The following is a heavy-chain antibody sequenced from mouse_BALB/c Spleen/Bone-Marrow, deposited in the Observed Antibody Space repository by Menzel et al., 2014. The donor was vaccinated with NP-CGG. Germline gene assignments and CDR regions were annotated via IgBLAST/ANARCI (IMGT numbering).Heavy chain of an antibody. CDR1: GFTFTDYY. CDR2: IRDKAKGYTT. V-gene: IGHV7-3*02. CDR3: ARDINYDIYWYFDV. D-gene: IGHD2-4*01. J-gene: IGHJ1*01. Sequence: EVQVVESGGGLVQPGGSLGLSCATSGFTFTDYYMSWVRQPPGKALEWLGFIRDKAKGYTTEYSASVKGRFTISRDNSQSIPYLQMNTLRAEDSATYYCARDINYDIYWYFDVWGAGTTVTVSS.